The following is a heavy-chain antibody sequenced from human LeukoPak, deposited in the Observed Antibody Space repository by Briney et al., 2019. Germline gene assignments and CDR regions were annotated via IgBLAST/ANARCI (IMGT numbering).Heavy chain of an antibody. Sequence: SETLPLTCTVSGGSISSYYWSWLRQPPGKGLEWIGYIYYSGSTNYNPSLKSRVTISVDTSKNQFSLKLSSVTAADTAVYYCARVSVVVPAAIGDDNFDIWGQGTMVTVSS. D-gene: IGHD2-2*02. CDR1: GGSISSYY. V-gene: IGHV4-59*01. CDR2: IYYSGST. J-gene: IGHJ3*02. CDR3: ARVSVVVPAAIGDDNFDI.